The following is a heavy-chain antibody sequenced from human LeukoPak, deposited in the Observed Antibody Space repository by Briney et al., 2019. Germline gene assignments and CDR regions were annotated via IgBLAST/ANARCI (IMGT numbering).Heavy chain of an antibody. CDR1: RFTFSNYP. J-gene: IGHJ4*02. Sequence: GGSLRLSCAASRFTFSNYPMHWVRQAPGKGLEWVALLSYDGSNECYADSVEGRFTISRDNSKNTLYLQMNSLRAEDTAVYYCARGRGSYSADYWGQGTLVTVSS. CDR3: ARGRGSYSADY. V-gene: IGHV3-30-3*01. CDR2: LSYDGSNE. D-gene: IGHD1-26*01.